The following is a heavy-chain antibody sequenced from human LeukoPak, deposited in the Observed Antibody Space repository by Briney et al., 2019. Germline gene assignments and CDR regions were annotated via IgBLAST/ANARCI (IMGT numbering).Heavy chain of an antibody. CDR2: IRSTANGYAT. CDR1: GFTFSGSA. D-gene: IGHD3-10*01. Sequence: GGSLKLSCAASGFTFSGSAMHWVRQASGKGPEWVGRIRSTANGYATAYAASVKGRFTISRDDSKNTAYLQMDSLKTEDTAVYYCTGNYYGSGSYADFDYWGQGTLVTVSS. V-gene: IGHV3-73*01. J-gene: IGHJ4*02. CDR3: TGNYYGSGSYADFDY.